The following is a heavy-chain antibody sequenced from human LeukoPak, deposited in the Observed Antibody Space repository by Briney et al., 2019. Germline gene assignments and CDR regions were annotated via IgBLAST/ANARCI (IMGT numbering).Heavy chain of an antibody. J-gene: IGHJ6*03. CDR2: ITGGADGT. D-gene: IGHD3-10*01. V-gene: IGHV3-43*02. Sequence: GGSLRLSCAASGFTFDDYAMHWVRHAPGKGLEWVSLITGGADGTYYADSVKGRFTISRDNSKNSLYLQMNSLRTEDTALYYCAKAHGSGNYYFYYMDIWGKGTTVTVSS. CDR3: AKAHGSGNYYFYYMDI. CDR1: GFTFDDYA.